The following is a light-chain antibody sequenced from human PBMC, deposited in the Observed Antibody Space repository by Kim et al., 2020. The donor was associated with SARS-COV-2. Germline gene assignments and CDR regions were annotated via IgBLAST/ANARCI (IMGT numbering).Light chain of an antibody. J-gene: IGLJ1*01. V-gene: IGLV2-14*03. Sequence: QSALTQPASVSGSPGQSITISCTVTSSDVGGYNYVSWYQQHPGKAPKLMIYDVSNRPSGVSNRFSGSKSGNTASLTISGLQAEDEADYYCSSYTSSSTNVFGTGTKVTVL. CDR2: DVS. CDR3: SSYTSSSTNV. CDR1: SSDVGGYNY.